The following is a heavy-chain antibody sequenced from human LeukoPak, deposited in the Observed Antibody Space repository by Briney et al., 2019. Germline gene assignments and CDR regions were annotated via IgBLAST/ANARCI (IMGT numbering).Heavy chain of an antibody. CDR1: GYTFTPYG. CDR2: ISEYNGNT. Sequence: GVSVKVSCKASGYTFTPYGINRMRQAPGQGLEWMGWISEYNGNTNYEQKLQGRGTMTTDTSTIPAYMELRSLRSDDTGVYYCARDVEEARPGWFGPWGEGTLLTVSS. D-gene: IGHD6-6*01. V-gene: IGHV1-18*01. CDR3: ARDVEEARPGWFGP. J-gene: IGHJ5*02.